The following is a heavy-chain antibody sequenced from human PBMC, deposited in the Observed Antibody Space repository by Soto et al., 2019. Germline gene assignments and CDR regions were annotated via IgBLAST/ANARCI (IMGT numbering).Heavy chain of an antibody. CDR2: ISGSGGST. V-gene: IGHV3-23*01. CDR1: GFTFSSYA. J-gene: IGHJ4*02. Sequence: GGSLRLSCAASGFTFSSYAMSWVRQAPGKGLEWVSAISGSGGSTYYADSVKGRFTISRDNSKNTLYLQMNSLRAEDTAVYYCAKFPNDRQFMIVVVLDYWGQGALVTVSS. CDR3: AKFPNDRQFMIVVVLDY. D-gene: IGHD3-22*01.